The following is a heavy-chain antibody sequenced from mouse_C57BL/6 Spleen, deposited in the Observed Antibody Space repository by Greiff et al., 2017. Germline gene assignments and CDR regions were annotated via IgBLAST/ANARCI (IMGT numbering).Heavy chain of an antibody. J-gene: IGHJ4*01. CDR1: GYTFTDYE. V-gene: IGHV1-15*01. Sequence: VQLQESGAELVRPGASVTLSCKASGYTFTDYEMHWVKQTPVHGLEWIGAIDPETGGTAYNQKFKGKAILTADKSSSTAYMELRSLTSEDSAVYYCTSTVVAKDYAMDYWGQGTSVTVSS. D-gene: IGHD1-1*01. CDR2: IDPETGGT. CDR3: TSTVVAKDYAMDY.